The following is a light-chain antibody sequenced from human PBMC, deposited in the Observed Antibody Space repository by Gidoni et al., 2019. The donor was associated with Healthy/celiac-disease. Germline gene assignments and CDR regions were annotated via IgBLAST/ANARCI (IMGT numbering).Light chain of an antibody. Sequence: EIVLTQSPGTLSLSPGERATLSCRASQSVSSSYLAWYQQKPGQAPRLLIYGASSRATGIPDRFSGSGSGTYFTLTISILEPEDFAVYYCQQYGSSQYTFGQGTKLEIK. CDR2: GAS. V-gene: IGKV3-20*01. J-gene: IGKJ2*01. CDR1: QSVSSSY. CDR3: QQYGSSQYT.